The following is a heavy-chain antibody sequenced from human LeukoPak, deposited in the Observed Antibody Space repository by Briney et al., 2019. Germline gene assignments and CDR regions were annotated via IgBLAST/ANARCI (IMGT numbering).Heavy chain of an antibody. D-gene: IGHD3-22*01. CDR1: GGSISSYY. V-gene: IGHV4-4*07. J-gene: IGHJ1*01. CDR3: ASPDYYDGGYFQH. Sequence: PSETLSLTCTVSGGSISSYYWSWVRQPAGKGLEWIGRIYASGNTNYNPSLKSRVTISVDTSKNQFSLKLSSVTAADTAVYYCASPDYYDGGYFQHWGQGTLVTVSS. CDR2: IYASGNT.